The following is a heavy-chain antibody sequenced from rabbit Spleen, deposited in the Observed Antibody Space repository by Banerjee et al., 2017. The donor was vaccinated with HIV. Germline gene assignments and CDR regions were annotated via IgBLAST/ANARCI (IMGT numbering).Heavy chain of an antibody. CDR1: GFSFSTYYY. D-gene: IGHD1-1*01. Sequence: QSLEESGGDLVKPGASLALTCPASGFSFSTYYYMCWVRQAPGKGLEWIACIYAGSSGSTYYASWVNGRFTISKPSSTTVTLQMTSLTAADTATYFCTRAYTTTDVYDLWGPGTLVTVS. CDR2: IYAGSSGST. CDR3: TRAYTTTDVYDL. J-gene: IGHJ4*01. V-gene: IGHV1S40*01.